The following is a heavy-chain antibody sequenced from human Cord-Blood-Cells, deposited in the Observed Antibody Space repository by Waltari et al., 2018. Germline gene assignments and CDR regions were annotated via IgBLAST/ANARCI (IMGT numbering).Heavy chain of an antibody. CDR1: GYTFTGYY. V-gene: IGHV1-2*02. CDR3: ARDGYYDILTGYYFDY. D-gene: IGHD3-9*01. Sequence: QVQLVQSGAEVKKPGASVKVSCKASGYTFTGYYMHWVRPAPGQGLEWMGWINPNSGGTNYAQKFQGRVTMTRDTSISTAYMELSRLRSDDTAVYYCARDGYYDILTGYYFDYWGQGTLVTVSS. CDR2: INPNSGGT. J-gene: IGHJ4*02.